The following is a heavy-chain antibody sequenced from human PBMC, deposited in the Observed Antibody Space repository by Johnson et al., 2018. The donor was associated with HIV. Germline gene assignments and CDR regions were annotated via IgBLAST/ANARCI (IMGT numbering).Heavy chain of an antibody. D-gene: IGHD6-13*01. Sequence: VQLVESGGGVVQPRRSLRLSCAASGFSFSSYDMHWVRQAPGKGLEWVALISCDGSNKYYVDSVKGRFTISRDNSKNTLYLQMNSLRAEDTAVYYCARAYSSSWYRADAFDIWGQGTMVTVFS. CDR3: ARAYSSSWYRADAFDI. CDR2: ISCDGSNK. J-gene: IGHJ3*02. V-gene: IGHV3-30*03. CDR1: GFSFSSYD.